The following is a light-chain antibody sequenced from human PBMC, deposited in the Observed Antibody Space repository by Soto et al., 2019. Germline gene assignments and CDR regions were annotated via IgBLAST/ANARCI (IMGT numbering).Light chain of an antibody. CDR2: DNS. CDR3: QSYDGSLSGAV. Sequence: QSVLTQPPAVSGAPGQRVTFSCTGSSSNIGAGYGVQWYQQFPGTAPKLLIYDNSNRPSGVPERFSGSGSGTSASLAITGLQAEDEADYYCQSYDGSLSGAVFGGGTKVTVL. V-gene: IGLV1-40*01. CDR1: SSNIGAGYG. J-gene: IGLJ2*01.